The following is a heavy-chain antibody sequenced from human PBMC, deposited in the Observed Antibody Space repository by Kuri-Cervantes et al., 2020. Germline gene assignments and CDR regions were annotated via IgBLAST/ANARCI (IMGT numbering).Heavy chain of an antibody. D-gene: IGHD2-2*01. J-gene: IGHJ4*02. CDR3: ARGMYCRSTSCSFDY. CDR1: GFTFSSYG. CDR2: ISYDGSNK. V-gene: IGHV3-30*03. Sequence: GGSLRLSCAASGFTFSSYGMHWVRQAPGKGLEWVAVISYDGSNKYYADSVKGRFTISRDNSKNMLHLQMNSLRAEDTAVYYCARGMYCRSTSCSFDYWGQGTLVTVSS.